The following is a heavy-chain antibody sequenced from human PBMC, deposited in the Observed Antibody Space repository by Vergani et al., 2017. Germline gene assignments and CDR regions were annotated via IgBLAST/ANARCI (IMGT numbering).Heavy chain of an antibody. V-gene: IGHV4-61*01. CDR2: IYYTGST. Sequence: QVQLQESGPGLVKPSETLSLTCTVSNNSVSNTYYWSWIRQSPGKGLEWIGYIYYTGSTNYNPSLNSRVTMSVDTSKNQFSLKLRSVTAADTAVYFCARVMYRDEASTGYRLEGMDIWGQGTTVTISS. CDR1: NNSVSNTYY. D-gene: IGHD3-9*01. J-gene: IGHJ6*02. CDR3: ARVMYRDEASTGYRLEGMDI.